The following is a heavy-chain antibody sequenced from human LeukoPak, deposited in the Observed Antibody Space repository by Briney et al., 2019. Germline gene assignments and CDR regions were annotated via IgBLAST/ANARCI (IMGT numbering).Heavy chain of an antibody. D-gene: IGHD1-14*01. CDR2: ISSRSGYI. V-gene: IGHV3-21*01. J-gene: IGHJ6*02. CDR3: ARNEGSQLRTGMSV. Sequence: GGSLRLSCAASGFIFSDSAMHWVRQAPGKGLEWVSSISSRSGYIYYADSVKGRFTISRDNAKNSLYLQMNSLRAEDTATYYCARNEGSQLRTGMSVWGQGTTVTASS. CDR1: GFIFSDSA.